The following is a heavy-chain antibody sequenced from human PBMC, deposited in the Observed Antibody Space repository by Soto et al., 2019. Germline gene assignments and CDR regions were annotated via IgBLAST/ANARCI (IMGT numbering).Heavy chain of an antibody. CDR1: GYSFTSYW. Sequence: PGESLKISCKGSGYSFTSYWISWVRQMPGKGLEWMGRIDPSDSYTNYSPSFQGHVTISADKSISTAYLQWSSLKASDTAMYYWATLYWRGFSSSWSSDGMDVWGQGTTVTVSS. CDR3: ATLYWRGFSSSWSSDGMDV. D-gene: IGHD6-13*01. CDR2: IDPSDSYT. V-gene: IGHV5-10-1*01. J-gene: IGHJ6*02.